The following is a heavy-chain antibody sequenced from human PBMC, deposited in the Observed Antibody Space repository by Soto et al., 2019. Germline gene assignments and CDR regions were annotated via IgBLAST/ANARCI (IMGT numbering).Heavy chain of an antibody. CDR1: GGSFSGYY. D-gene: IGHD6-25*01. J-gene: IGHJ5*02. Sequence: SETRCLTCAVYGGSFSGYYWSWIRQPPGKGLEWIGEINHSGSTNYNPSLKSRVTISVDTSKNQFSLKLSSVTAADTAVYYCARRSAAGPWGQGTLVTVSS. CDR3: ARRSAAGP. CDR2: INHSGST. V-gene: IGHV4-34*01.